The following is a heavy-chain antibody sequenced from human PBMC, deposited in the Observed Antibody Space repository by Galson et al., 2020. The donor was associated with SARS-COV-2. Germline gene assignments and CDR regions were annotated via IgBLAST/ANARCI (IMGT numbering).Heavy chain of an antibody. CDR2: IWYDGSNK. CDR1: GFTFSSYG. D-gene: IGHD3-3*01. Sequence: GESLKISCAASGFTFSSYGMHWVRQAPGKGLEWVAVIWYDGSNKYYADSVKGRFTISRDNSKNTLYLQMNSLRAEDTAVYYCARDSGLLYAFDIWGQGTMVTVSS. CDR3: ARDSGLLYAFDI. V-gene: IGHV3-33*01. J-gene: IGHJ3*02.